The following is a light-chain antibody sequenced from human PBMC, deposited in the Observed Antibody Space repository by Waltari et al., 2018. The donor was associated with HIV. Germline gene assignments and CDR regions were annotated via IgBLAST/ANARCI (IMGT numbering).Light chain of an antibody. V-gene: IGKV1-39*01. CDR1: QSVSTF. CDR3: QQSYNNPRT. Sequence: DIQMTQSPSSLSASVGDRVTITFRASQSVSTFLNWYQQKPGKAPKLLIYTASSLQSGVPSRFSGIGSGTDFTLTISSLHPEDFATYYCQQSYNNPRTFGQGTKVEI. J-gene: IGKJ1*01. CDR2: TAS.